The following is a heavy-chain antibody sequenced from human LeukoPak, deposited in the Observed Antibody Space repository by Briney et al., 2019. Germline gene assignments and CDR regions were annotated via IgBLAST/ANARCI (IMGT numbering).Heavy chain of an antibody. Sequence: GESLKISCKVSGYSFTSYWIGWVRQMPGNGLEWMGIIYPGDSDTRYSPSFQGQVTISADKSISTAYLQWSSLKASDTAMYYCARQGYSGYDFPDYWGQGTLVTVSS. CDR3: ARQGYSGYDFPDY. CDR2: IYPGDSDT. V-gene: IGHV5-51*01. D-gene: IGHD5-12*01. CDR1: GYSFTSYW. J-gene: IGHJ4*02.